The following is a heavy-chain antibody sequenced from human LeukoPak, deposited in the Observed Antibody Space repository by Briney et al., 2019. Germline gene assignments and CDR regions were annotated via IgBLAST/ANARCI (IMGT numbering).Heavy chain of an antibody. D-gene: IGHD2-21*01. Sequence: PGGSLRLSCAASGFTVTNNYMAWVRQAPGKGLEWVSVIFAGGATYYAASVKDRFTISRDNSKNTLFLQMNSLRAEDTALYYCELFRKSDAFDIWGQGTMVTVSS. CDR2: IFAGGAT. J-gene: IGHJ3*02. V-gene: IGHV3-66*01. CDR3: ELFRKSDAFDI. CDR1: GFTVTNNY.